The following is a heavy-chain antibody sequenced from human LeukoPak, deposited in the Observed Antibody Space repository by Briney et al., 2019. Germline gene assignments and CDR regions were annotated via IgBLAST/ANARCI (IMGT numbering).Heavy chain of an antibody. J-gene: IGHJ4*02. D-gene: IGHD3-10*01. CDR2: INSRSTTT. V-gene: IGHV3-48*01. Sequence: PGGSLRLSCAASRFTFSSYGMNWVRQAPGKGLEWVSYINSRSTTTYYADSVKGRFTISRDNAKNSLYLQMNSLRSEDTAVYYCARGAGSDWGQGTLVTVSS. CDR1: RFTFSSYG. CDR3: ARGAGSD.